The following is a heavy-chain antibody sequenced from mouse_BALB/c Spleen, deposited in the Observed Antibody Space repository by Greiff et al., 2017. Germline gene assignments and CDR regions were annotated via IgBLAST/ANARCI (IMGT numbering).Heavy chain of an antibody. CDR2: ISYSGST. CDR1: GYSITSDYA. V-gene: IGHV3-2*02. CDR3: ARRDDGYYAMDY. J-gene: IGHJ4*01. Sequence: EVMLVESGPGLVKPSQSLSLTCTVTGYSITSDYAWNWIRQFPGNKLEWMGYISYSGSTSYNPSLKSRISITRDTSKNQFFLQLNSVTTEDTATYYCARRDDGYYAMDYWGQGTSVTVSS. D-gene: IGHD2-3*01.